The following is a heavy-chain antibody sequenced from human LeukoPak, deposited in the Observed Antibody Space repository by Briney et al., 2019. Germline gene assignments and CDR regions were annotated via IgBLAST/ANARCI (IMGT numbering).Heavy chain of an antibody. Sequence: PGRSLRLSCADSGFTFRSDAMHWVRQAPGKGLELVAVIAYDATIKHYADSVKGRFTISRDNSKNMLFLQMDSLRGDDTAVYYCARGLRRGDYFDSWGQGTLVTVSS. V-gene: IGHV3-30-3*01. CDR3: ARGLRRGDYFDS. J-gene: IGHJ4*02. CDR1: GFTFRSDA. CDR2: IAYDATIK.